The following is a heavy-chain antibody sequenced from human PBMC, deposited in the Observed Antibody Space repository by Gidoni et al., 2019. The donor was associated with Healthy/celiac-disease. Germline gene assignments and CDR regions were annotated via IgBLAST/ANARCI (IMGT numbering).Heavy chain of an antibody. CDR2: IRCSGGST. CDR3: AKSKEGYYGPFDY. CDR1: GCTLSSDA. J-gene: IGHJ4*02. V-gene: IGHV3-23*01. Sequence: EVQLMESGGGVVQRGGSLRLSCAASGCTLSSDAISWVRQTPGKGLEVVSAIRCSGGSTYYADAVKGRFTISRAYSKTTLFLLMNSLSAEDTAVYYCAKSKEGYYGPFDYWGQGTLVTVSS. D-gene: IGHD3-10*01.